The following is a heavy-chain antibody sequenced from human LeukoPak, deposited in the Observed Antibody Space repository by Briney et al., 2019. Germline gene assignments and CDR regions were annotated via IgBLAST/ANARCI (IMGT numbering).Heavy chain of an antibody. Sequence: ASVKVSCKASGYTFTSYYMHWVRQAPGQGLEWMGIINPSGGSTSYAQKFQGRVTMTRDTSTSTVYMELSSLRSEDTAVYYCAREAAATTQPAEYYYYGMDVWGQGTTVTVSS. CDR2: INPSGGST. CDR3: AREAAATTQPAEYYYYGMDV. V-gene: IGHV1-46*01. CDR1: GYTFTSYY. D-gene: IGHD4-11*01. J-gene: IGHJ6*02.